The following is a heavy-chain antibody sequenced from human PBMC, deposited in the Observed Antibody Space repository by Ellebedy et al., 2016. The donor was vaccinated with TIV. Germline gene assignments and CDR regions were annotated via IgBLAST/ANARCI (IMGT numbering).Heavy chain of an antibody. J-gene: IGHJ4*02. CDR1: GFDFSAST. D-gene: IGHD3-10*01. Sequence: GGSLRLXXTASGFDFSASTMHWVRQFPGKGLEWVGRIRNKDNKYATAYPEPVKGRFIISRDDSRNTAFLQMNSLKIEDTGVYYCTRHGMESAVRGVEDVWGQGTLVTVSS. CDR2: IRNKDNKYAT. V-gene: IGHV3-73*01. CDR3: TRHGMESAVRGVEDV.